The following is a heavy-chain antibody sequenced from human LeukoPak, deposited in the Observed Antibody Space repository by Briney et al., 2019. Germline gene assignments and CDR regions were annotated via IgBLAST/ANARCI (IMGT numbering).Heavy chain of an antibody. J-gene: IGHJ5*02. CDR3: ARAGASYYYDSSGYFLT. D-gene: IGHD3-22*01. Sequence: PSETLSLTCTASGGSISGYYWSWIRQPPGKGLEWIGYIYYSGSTNYNPSLKSRVTISVDTSKNQFSLKLSSVTAADTAVYYCARAGASYYYDSSGYFLTWGQGTLVTVSS. CDR1: GGSISGYY. V-gene: IGHV4-59*12. CDR2: IYYSGST.